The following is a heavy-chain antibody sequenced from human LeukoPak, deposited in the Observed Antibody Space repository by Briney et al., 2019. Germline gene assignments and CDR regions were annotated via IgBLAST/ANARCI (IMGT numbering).Heavy chain of an antibody. V-gene: IGHV5-51*01. CDR1: GYRFTSYW. J-gene: IGHJ4*02. CDR3: ARHVHWGDYEIDY. CDR2: IYPGDSDT. D-gene: IGHD3-16*01. Sequence: GESLKISCKGSGYRFTSYWIGWVRSMPGKGLEWMGIIYPGDSDTRYSPSFQGQVTISADKSISTAYLQWSSLKASDTAMYYCARHVHWGDYEIDYWGQGTLVTVSS.